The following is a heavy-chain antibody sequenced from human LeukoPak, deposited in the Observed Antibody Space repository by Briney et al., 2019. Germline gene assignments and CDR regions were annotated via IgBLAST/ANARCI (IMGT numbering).Heavy chain of an antibody. CDR1: GFTFSTSW. D-gene: IGHD3-22*01. J-gene: IGHJ5*02. CDR2: IAGDGSRT. CDR3: ARASNYFDSRGLHWFDP. Sequence: GRSLRLSCAASGFTFSTSWMHWVRQAPGKGLVWVSRIAGDGSRTSYADSVKGRFTISRDNAKNTLYLQMNSLRAEDTAMYYCARASNYFDSRGLHWFDPWGQGTLVTVSS. V-gene: IGHV3-74*01.